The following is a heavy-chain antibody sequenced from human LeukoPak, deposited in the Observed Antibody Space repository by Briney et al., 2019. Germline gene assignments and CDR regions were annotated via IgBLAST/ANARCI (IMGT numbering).Heavy chain of an antibody. CDR1: GFTFSSYS. Sequence: GGSLRLSCAASGFTFSSYSMNWVRQAPGKGLEWVAVIWYDGSNKYCADSVKGRFTISRDNSKNMLYLQMSSLRAEDTAVYYCARYYSNSLDYWGQGTLVTVSS. D-gene: IGHD4-11*01. CDR2: IWYDGSNK. V-gene: IGHV3-33*08. CDR3: ARYYSNSLDY. J-gene: IGHJ4*02.